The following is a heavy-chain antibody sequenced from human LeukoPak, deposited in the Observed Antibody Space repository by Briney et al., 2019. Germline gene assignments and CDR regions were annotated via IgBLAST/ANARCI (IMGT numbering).Heavy chain of an antibody. J-gene: IGHJ4*02. CDR1: GGSISSYY. Sequence: PSETLSLTCTVSGGSISSYYWSWIWQPPGKGLEWIGYIYYSGSTNYNPSLKSRVTISVDTSKNQFSLKLSSVTAADTAVYYCARQGKTAMAFDYWGQGTLVTVSS. CDR3: ARQGKTAMAFDY. V-gene: IGHV4-59*08. CDR2: IYYSGST. D-gene: IGHD5-18*01.